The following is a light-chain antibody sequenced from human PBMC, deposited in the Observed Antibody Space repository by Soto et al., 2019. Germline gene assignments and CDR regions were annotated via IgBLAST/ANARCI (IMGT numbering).Light chain of an antibody. J-gene: IGKJ5*01. CDR1: QGISSY. CDR2: DAS. CDR3: QQFHTYPFG. Sequence: IQLTQSPSFLSASVGDRVTITCRASQGISSYLAWYQQKPGKAPNLLIYDASTLQSGVPSRFSGSGSGTEFTLTISSLQPEDFATYNCQQFHTYPFGFGQGTRLEIK. V-gene: IGKV1-9*01.